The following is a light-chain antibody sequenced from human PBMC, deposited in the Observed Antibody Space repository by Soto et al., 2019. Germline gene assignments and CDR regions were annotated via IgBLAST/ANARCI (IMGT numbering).Light chain of an antibody. Sequence: QSVLTQPPSVSGAPGQRVTISCTGDSSNIGAGFDVHWYQQLPGAAPKLLIFNDVNRPSGVPDRFSGSRSGSSASLAITGLQPEDEAEYYCQSYDNSLSGLFGGGTKVTVL. V-gene: IGLV1-40*01. CDR3: QSYDNSLSGL. J-gene: IGLJ3*02. CDR1: SSNIGAGFD. CDR2: NDV.